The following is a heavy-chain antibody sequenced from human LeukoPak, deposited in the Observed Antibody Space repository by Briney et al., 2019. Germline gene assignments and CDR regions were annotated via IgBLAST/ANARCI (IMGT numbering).Heavy chain of an antibody. D-gene: IGHD5-12*01. CDR2: INHSGST. CDR3: ARNLVATTPGPLDY. V-gene: IGHV4-34*01. Sequence: SETLSLTCAVYGGSFSGYYWSWIRQPLGKGLEWIGEINHSGSTNYNPSLKSRVTISVDTSKNQFSLKLSSVTAADTAVYYCARNLVATTPGPLDYWGQGTLVTVSS. J-gene: IGHJ4*02. CDR1: GGSFSGYY.